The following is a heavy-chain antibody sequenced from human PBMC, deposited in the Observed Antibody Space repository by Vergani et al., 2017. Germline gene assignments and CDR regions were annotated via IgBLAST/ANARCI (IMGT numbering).Heavy chain of an antibody. D-gene: IGHD1-1*01. J-gene: IGHJ6*02. CDR2: ISWDGGST. Sequence: EVQLVESGGVVVQPGGSLRLSCAASGVTFDDYTMHWVRQGPGKGLEWVSLISWDGGSTYYADSVKGRITISRDNSKNSLYLQMNSLRTEDTALYYWAKEISDWHEYYYYYYCMDVWGQGTTVTVSS. CDR1: GVTFDDYT. V-gene: IGHV3-43*01. CDR3: AKEISDWHEYYYYYYCMDV.